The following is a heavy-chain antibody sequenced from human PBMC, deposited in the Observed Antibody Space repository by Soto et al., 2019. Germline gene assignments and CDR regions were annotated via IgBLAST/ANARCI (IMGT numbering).Heavy chain of an antibody. J-gene: IGHJ4*02. CDR1: GFTFNTYA. D-gene: IGHD3-10*01. CDR2: IGGDGIGT. Sequence: EVQLLESGGGLVQPGGSLRLSCAASGFTFNTYAMSWVRQTPGKGLEWVSSIGGDGIGTFYADSVKGRFTISRDNAKNTLYLQMESLRVEATAIYYCAKDGAVDGAVGSHGDYFDYWGQGTLVTVSS. V-gene: IGHV3-23*01. CDR3: AKDGAVDGAVGSHGDYFDY.